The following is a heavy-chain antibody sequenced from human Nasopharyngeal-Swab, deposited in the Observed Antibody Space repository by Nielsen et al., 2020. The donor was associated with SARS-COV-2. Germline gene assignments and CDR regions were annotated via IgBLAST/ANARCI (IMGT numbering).Heavy chain of an antibody. Sequence: GSLKISCAASGFTFSSYAMNWVRQAPGKGLEWVAVISYDGGNKYYADSVKGRFTISRDNSKNTLYLQMNSLRAEDTAVYYCARGYSGSYYEYFQHWGQGTLVTVSS. CDR1: GFTFSSYA. CDR3: ARGYSGSYYEYFQH. V-gene: IGHV3-30*04. D-gene: IGHD1-26*01. J-gene: IGHJ1*01. CDR2: ISYDGGNK.